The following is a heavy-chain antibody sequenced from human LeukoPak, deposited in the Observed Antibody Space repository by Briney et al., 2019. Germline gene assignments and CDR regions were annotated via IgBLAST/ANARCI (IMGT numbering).Heavy chain of an antibody. D-gene: IGHD5-18*01. J-gene: IGHJ4*02. CDR2: IKEDGSEQ. CDR3: ATYQGYNYGPFDY. V-gene: IGHV3-7*05. CDR1: GFTLSSYW. Sequence: GGSLRLSRAASGFTLSSYWMSWVRQAPGKGLEWVANIKEDGSEQYYVDSVKGRFTISRDNAKNSLYLQMNSLRAEDTAVYYCATYQGYNYGPFDYWGQGTLVTVSS.